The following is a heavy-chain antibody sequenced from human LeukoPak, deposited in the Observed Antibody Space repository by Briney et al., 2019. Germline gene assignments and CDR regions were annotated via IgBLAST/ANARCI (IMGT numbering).Heavy chain of an antibody. CDR2: IIPIFGTA. V-gene: IGHV1-69*01. CDR1: GGTFSSYA. J-gene: IGHJ5*02. Sequence: SVKVSCKASGGTFSSYAISWVRQAPGQGLEWMGGIIPIFGTANYAQKFQGRVTITADESTSTAYMELSSLRSEDTAVYYCASTVTSDIVVVPAAIAWFDPWGQGTLATVSS. D-gene: IGHD2-2*01. CDR3: ASTVTSDIVVVPAAIAWFDP.